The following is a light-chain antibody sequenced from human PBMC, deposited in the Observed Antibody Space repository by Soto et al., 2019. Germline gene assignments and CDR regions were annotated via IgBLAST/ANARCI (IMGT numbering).Light chain of an antibody. Sequence: ALTQPRSVSGSPGQSVTISCTGTSSDVAYYKYVSWYQQHPGKAPKLMIYDVSNRPSGVPDRFSGSKSSNTASLTISGLQAEDEADYYCCSFAGNCVSGPGTK. CDR2: DVS. CDR3: CSFAGNCV. J-gene: IGLJ1*01. V-gene: IGLV2-11*01. CDR1: SSDVAYYKY.